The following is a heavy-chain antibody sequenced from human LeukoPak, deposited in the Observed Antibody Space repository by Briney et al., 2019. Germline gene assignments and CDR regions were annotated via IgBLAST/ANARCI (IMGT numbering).Heavy chain of an antibody. CDR3: AKDGIGGIYYDSSGYFDY. CDR2: ISGSGGST. J-gene: IGHJ4*02. D-gene: IGHD3-22*01. CDR1: GFTFSSYS. V-gene: IGHV3-23*01. Sequence: GGSLRLSCAASGFTFSSYSMNWVRQAPGKGLEWVSAISGSGGSTYYADPLKGRSTISRDNSKNTLYLQMNSLRAEDTALYYCAKDGIGGIYYDSSGYFDYWGQGTLVTVSS.